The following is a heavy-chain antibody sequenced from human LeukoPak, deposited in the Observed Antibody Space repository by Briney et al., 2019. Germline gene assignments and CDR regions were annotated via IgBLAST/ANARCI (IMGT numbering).Heavy chain of an antibody. V-gene: IGHV1-2*02. CDR2: INPNSGGT. J-gene: IGHJ4*02. D-gene: IGHD5-18*01. CDR3: ARALDTAMPPDY. Sequence: GASVKVSCKASGYTFTGYYMHWVRQAPGQGLEWMGWINPNSGGTNYAQKFQGRVTMTRDTSISTAYMELSSLRSEDTAVYYCARALDTAMPPDYWGQGTLVTVSS. CDR1: GYTFTGYY.